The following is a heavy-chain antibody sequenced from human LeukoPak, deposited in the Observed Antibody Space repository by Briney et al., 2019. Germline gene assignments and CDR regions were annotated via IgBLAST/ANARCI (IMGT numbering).Heavy chain of an antibody. V-gene: IGHV1-46*01. Sequence: ASVKVSCKASGYTFTSYYMHWVRQAPGQGLEWMGIINPSGGSTSYAQKFQGRVTMTRDTSTSTVYMELSSLRSEDTAVYYCARGERQDDTIFGVVIRLVDYWGQGTLVTVSS. J-gene: IGHJ4*02. D-gene: IGHD3-3*01. CDR1: GYTFTSYY. CDR2: INPSGGST. CDR3: ARGERQDDTIFGVVIRLVDY.